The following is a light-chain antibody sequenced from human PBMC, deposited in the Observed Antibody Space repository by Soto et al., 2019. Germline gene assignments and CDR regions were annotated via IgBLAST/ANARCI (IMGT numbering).Light chain of an antibody. CDR2: DAS. V-gene: IGKV1-5*01. J-gene: IGKJ1*01. CDR1: QSISHW. Sequence: DIQMTQSPATLSASVGDSVTITCRASQSISHWLAWYQQKPGKAPKXLIYDASSLESGVPSRFSGSGSGTEFTLTISSLQPDDFATYYCQQYDSVLGTFGPGTKVDIK. CDR3: QQYDSVLGT.